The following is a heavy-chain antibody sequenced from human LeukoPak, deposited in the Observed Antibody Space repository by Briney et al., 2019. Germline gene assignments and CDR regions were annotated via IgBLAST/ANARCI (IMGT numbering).Heavy chain of an antibody. CDR1: GFTFGDYA. CDR3: TRDEQAAAGTPNWFDP. J-gene: IGHJ5*02. CDR2: IRSKAYGGTT. D-gene: IGHD6-13*01. Sequence: PGRSLRLSCTASGFTFGDYAMSWVRQAPGKGLEWVGFIRSKAYGGTTEYAASVKGRFTISRDDSKSIAYLQMNSLKTEDTAVYYCTRDEQAAAGTPNWFDPWGQGTLVTVSP. V-gene: IGHV3-49*04.